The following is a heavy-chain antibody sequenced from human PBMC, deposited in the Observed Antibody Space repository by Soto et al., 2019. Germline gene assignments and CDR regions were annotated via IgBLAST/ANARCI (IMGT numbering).Heavy chain of an antibody. D-gene: IGHD5-18*01. J-gene: IGHJ6*02. CDR2: ISYDGSNK. Sequence: QVQLVESGGGVVQPGRSLRLSCAASGFTFSSYAMHWVRQAPGKGLEWVAVISYDGSNKYYADSVKGRFTISRDNSKNTLYLQMNSLRAEDTAVYYCAREKGYSYGPEDYYDYYGMDVWGQGTTVTVSS. V-gene: IGHV3-30-3*01. CDR1: GFTFSSYA. CDR3: AREKGYSYGPEDYYDYYGMDV.